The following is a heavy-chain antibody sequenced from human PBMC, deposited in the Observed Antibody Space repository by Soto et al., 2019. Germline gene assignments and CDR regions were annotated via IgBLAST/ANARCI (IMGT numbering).Heavy chain of an antibody. Sequence: GASVKVSCKASGYTFTTYGISWVRQAPGQGLEWMGWISAYNGNTDYAQKLQGRVTMTTDTSTSTAYMELRSLRSDDTAVYYCARDRVTVTFFNDYYGMDVWGQGTTVTVSS. CDR2: ISAYNGNT. J-gene: IGHJ6*02. CDR3: ARDRVTVTFFNDYYGMDV. V-gene: IGHV1-18*01. D-gene: IGHD4-17*01. CDR1: GYTFTTYG.